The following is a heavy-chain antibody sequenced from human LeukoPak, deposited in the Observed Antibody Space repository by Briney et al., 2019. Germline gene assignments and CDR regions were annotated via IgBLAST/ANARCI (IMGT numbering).Heavy chain of an antibody. CDR1: GGSFSGYY. CDR3: ARAPLSPSLRFLEWQRGYYFDY. V-gene: IGHV4-34*01. D-gene: IGHD3-3*01. CDR2: INHSGST. J-gene: IGHJ4*02. Sequence: PSETLSLTCAVYGGSFSGYYWSWIRQPPGKGLEWIGEINHSGSTNYNPSLKSRVTISVDTSKNQFSLKLSSVTAADTAVYYCARAPLSPSLRFLEWQRGYYFDYWGQGTLVTVSS.